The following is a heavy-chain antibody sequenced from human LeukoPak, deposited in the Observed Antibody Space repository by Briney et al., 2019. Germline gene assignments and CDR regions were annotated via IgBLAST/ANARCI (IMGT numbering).Heavy chain of an antibody. J-gene: IGHJ3*02. V-gene: IGHV3-23*01. CDR1: GFTFSSYG. D-gene: IGHD3-22*01. Sequence: PGGSLRLSCAASGFTFSSYGMSWVRQAPGKGLEWVSAISGSGGSTYYADSVKGRFTISRDNAKNSLYLQMNSLRAEDTAVYYCARVGYYDSSGYPHWDAFDIWGQGTMVTVSS. CDR3: ARVGYYDSSGYPHWDAFDI. CDR2: ISGSGGST.